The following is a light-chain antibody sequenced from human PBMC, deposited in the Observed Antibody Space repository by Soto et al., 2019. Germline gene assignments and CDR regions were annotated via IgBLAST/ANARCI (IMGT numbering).Light chain of an antibody. CDR3: QSYDNSLTSSV. CDR1: SSNIGAGYD. Sequence: QSVLTQPPSVSGAPGQRVTISCTGNSSNIGAGYDVHWYQQLPGAAPKLLIFDNNNRPSGVPGRFSGSKSGTSASLAISGLQAEDEADYYCQSYDNSLTSSVIGRGTKLTVL. V-gene: IGLV1-40*01. CDR2: DNN. J-gene: IGLJ2*01.